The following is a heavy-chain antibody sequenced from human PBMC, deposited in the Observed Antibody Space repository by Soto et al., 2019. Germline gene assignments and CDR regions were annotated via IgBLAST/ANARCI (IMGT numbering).Heavy chain of an antibody. Sequence: GASVKVSCKASGYTFTSYDINWVRQATGQGLEWMGWMNPNSGNTGYAQKFQGRVTMTRNTSMSTAYMELSSLRSEDTAVYYCARDRSYCSGGSCYSAWFDPWGQGTLVTVSS. CDR1: GYTFTSYD. CDR2: MNPNSGNT. D-gene: IGHD2-15*01. CDR3: ARDRSYCSGGSCYSAWFDP. J-gene: IGHJ5*02. V-gene: IGHV1-8*01.